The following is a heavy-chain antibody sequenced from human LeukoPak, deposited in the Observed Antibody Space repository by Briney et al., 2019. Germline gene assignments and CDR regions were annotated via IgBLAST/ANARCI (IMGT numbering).Heavy chain of an antibody. Sequence: GGSLRLSCAASGFTFSSYDIHWVRQAAGEGLEWVSAIGSGGDQFYAGSVKGRFTISRENAKNSLYLQMNSLRAGDTAVYYCARGTSSGFDYWGQGTLVTVSS. V-gene: IGHV3-13*05. CDR2: IGSGGDQ. CDR1: GFTFSSYD. J-gene: IGHJ4*02. D-gene: IGHD6-19*01. CDR3: ARGTSSGFDY.